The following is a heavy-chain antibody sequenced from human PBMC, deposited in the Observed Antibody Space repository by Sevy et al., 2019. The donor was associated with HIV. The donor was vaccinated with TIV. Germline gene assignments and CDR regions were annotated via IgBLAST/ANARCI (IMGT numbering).Heavy chain of an antibody. CDR1: GFTFSSYD. J-gene: IGHJ6*01. CDR3: ARERVVAGTFSYNTYGINV. CDR2: MGTAGDT. V-gene: IGHV3-13*01. Sequence: GGSLRLSCAASGFTFSSYDMHWVRQATGKGLEWVSAMGTAGDTYYPRNVKGRFIISREKAKNTLYLQMNSLRAGDTAVYYCARERVVAGTFSYNTYGINVWAQGTTVTVSS. D-gene: IGHD6-19*01.